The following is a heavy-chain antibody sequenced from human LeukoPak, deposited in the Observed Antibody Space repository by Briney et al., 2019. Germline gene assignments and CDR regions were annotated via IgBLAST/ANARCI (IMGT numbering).Heavy chain of an antibody. V-gene: IGHV3-64*01. D-gene: IGHD6-19*01. CDR2: ISSNGGST. CDR1: GFTFSRYA. Sequence: GGSLRLSCAASGFTFSRYAMHWVRQAPGKGLEYVSAISSNGGSTYYANSVKGRFTISRDNSKNTLYLQMGSLRAEDMAVYYCARGQYSSGRYFDYWGQGTLVTVSS. CDR3: ARGQYSSGRYFDY. J-gene: IGHJ4*02.